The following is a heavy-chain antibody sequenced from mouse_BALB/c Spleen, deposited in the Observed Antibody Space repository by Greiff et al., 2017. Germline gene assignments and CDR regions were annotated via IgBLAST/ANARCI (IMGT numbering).Heavy chain of an antibody. CDR2: INPSNGRT. CDR3: ARERGYDDAMDY. V-gene: IGHV1S81*02. Sequence: QVQLQQPGAELVKPGASVKLSCKASGYTFTSYWMHWVKQRPGQGLEWIGEINPSNGRTNYNEKFKSKATLTVDKSSSTAYMQLSSLTSEDSAVYYCARERGYDDAMDYWGQGTSVTVSS. J-gene: IGHJ4*01. D-gene: IGHD2-2*01. CDR1: GYTFTSYW.